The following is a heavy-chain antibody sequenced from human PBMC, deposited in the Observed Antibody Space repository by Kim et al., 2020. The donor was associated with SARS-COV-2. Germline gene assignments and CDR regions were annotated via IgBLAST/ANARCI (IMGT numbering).Heavy chain of an antibody. V-gene: IGHV4-34*01. Sequence: SETLSLTCAVYGGSFSGYYWSWIRQPPGKGLEWIGEINHSGSTNYNPSLKSRVTISVDTSKNQFSLKLSSVTAADTAVYYCARGGGHYYYYYMDVWGKGTTVTVSS. D-gene: IGHD3-16*01. CDR3: ARGGGHYYYYYMDV. CDR1: GGSFSGYY. J-gene: IGHJ6*03. CDR2: INHSGST.